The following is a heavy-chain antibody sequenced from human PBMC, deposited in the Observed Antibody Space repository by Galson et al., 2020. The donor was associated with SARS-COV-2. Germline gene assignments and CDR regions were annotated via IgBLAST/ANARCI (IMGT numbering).Heavy chain of an antibody. Sequence: GESLKISCAASGFTSTNYWMSWVRQAPGRGLERVASINKDGSARHYVDSVRGRFTISRDNAKNSLFLQMDSLKAEDTAVYYCAAMWAGMTTGGGCWGQGTLVTVSS. CDR2: INKDGSAR. J-gene: IGHJ4*02. CDR3: AAMWAGMTTGGGC. CDR1: GFTSTNYW. D-gene: IGHD4-17*01. V-gene: IGHV3-7*03.